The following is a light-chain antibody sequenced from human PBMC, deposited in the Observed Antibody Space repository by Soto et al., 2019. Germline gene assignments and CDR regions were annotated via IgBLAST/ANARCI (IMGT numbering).Light chain of an antibody. CDR1: QSLLFSNGYNY. CDR2: LGS. V-gene: IGKV2-28*01. CDR3: MQSLQTPWT. Sequence: DIVMTQSPLSLPVTPGEPASISCRSSQSLLFSNGYNYLDWYLQKPGQSPQLLIYLGSDRVSGVPDRFSGSGSGTDFTLKISRVEAEDVGVYYCMQSLQTPWTFGQGTKVEIK. J-gene: IGKJ1*01.